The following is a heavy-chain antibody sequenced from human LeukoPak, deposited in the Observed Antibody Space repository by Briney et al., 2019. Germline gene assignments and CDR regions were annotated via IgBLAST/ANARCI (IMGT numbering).Heavy chain of an antibody. Sequence: PGGCLRLSCAASGFILNDHYMDWVRQAPGKGLEWVGRTRNKANSFTTEYAASVRGRFTISRDDSKNLLYLQMNSLKAEDTAVYYCARGDDYNRRSFDYWGQGTRVTVSS. D-gene: IGHD5-24*01. CDR2: TRNKANSFTT. CDR1: GFILNDHY. V-gene: IGHV3-72*01. CDR3: ARGDDYNRRSFDY. J-gene: IGHJ4*02.